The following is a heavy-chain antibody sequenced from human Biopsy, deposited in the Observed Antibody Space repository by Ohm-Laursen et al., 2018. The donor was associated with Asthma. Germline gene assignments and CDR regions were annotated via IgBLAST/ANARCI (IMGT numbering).Heavy chain of an antibody. CDR1: GYTFNSAG. J-gene: IGHJ6*02. V-gene: IGHV1-18*01. Sequence: ASVTVSCKTSGYTFNSAGITWARQAPGQGLEWMGWIIVYNGNTKVAQKLQDRVTMITDTSTSTAYMELRSLRSEDTAVYFCARAVDYSHYYGIDVWGQGTTVTVS. D-gene: IGHD3-10*01. CDR2: IIVYNGNT. CDR3: ARAVDYSHYYGIDV.